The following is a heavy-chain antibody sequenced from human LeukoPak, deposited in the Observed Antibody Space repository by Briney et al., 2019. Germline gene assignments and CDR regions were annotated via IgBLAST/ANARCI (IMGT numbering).Heavy chain of an antibody. D-gene: IGHD3-10*01. CDR2: MNPNSGNS. CDR1: GYTFTSYD. Sequence: VASVKVSCKASGYTFTSYDINWVRQATGQGLEWMGWMNPNSGNSGYAQKFQGGVTMTRNTSISTAYMELSSLRSESTAVYCCARVRRYYYGSGSFGYWGQGALVTVSS. J-gene: IGHJ4*02. CDR3: ARVRRYYYGSGSFGY. V-gene: IGHV1-8*01.